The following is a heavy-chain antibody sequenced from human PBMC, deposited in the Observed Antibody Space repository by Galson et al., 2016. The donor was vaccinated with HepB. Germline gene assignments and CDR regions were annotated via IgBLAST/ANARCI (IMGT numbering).Heavy chain of an antibody. CDR3: ATVEHRGYDLWSGYYYKQPYYYYHYMDV. V-gene: IGHV3-15*01. J-gene: IGHJ6*03. Sequence: SLRLSCAASGFTFSNTWMSWVRLAPGKGLEWVGRIRSKTHGGTTDYAPRVEGRFTISRDDSKNTLYLQMNGLRKEDSAVYYCATVEHRGYDLWSGYYYKQPYYYYHYMDVWGKGTTVTVSS. D-gene: IGHD3-3*01. CDR1: GFTFSNTW. CDR2: IRSKTHGGTT.